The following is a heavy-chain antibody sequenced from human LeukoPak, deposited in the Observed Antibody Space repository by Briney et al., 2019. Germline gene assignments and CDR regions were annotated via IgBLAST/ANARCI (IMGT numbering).Heavy chain of an antibody. CDR3: AKRGGSPFQYSNWFDP. Sequence: PGESLNISCQASGYTFSDSWIGWVRQAPGEGLQWMGIIYPADSDTKYYPSFQGRVTMSADKSTRTAYLHWSSPDVSDSAIYYCAKRGGSPFQYSNWFDPWGQGTLVTVSS. CDR1: GYTFSDSW. CDR2: IYPADSDT. D-gene: IGHD2/OR15-2a*01. V-gene: IGHV5-51*01. J-gene: IGHJ5*02.